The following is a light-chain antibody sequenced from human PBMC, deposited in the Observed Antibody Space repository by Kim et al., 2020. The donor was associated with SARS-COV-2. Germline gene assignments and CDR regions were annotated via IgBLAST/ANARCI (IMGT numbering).Light chain of an antibody. V-gene: IGLV2-14*03. CDR3: SSYTSNLTDV. J-gene: IGLJ1*01. Sequence: QSALTQPASVSGSPGQSITISCAGTKSDVGGYNYVSWYQQHPGKAPKLVIYDVTKRPSGVSHRFSASKSGNTASLTISGLQAEDEADYYCSSYTSNLTDVFGDGTKVTVL. CDR1: KSDVGGYNY. CDR2: DVT.